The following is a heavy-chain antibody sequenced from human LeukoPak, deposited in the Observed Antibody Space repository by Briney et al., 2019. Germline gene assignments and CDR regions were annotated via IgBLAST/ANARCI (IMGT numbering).Heavy chain of an antibody. D-gene: IGHD2-15*01. V-gene: IGHV1-2*02. J-gene: IGHJ4*02. Sequence: ASVQVSCKASGYTFTGYYMHWVGQALGQGLEWMGWINPNSGGTKYAQKFQGRVTMTRDTSISTAYIKLSSLRSNDTAVYYCARDRIGDCSGGSCPHWGQGTLVTVSS. CDR3: ARDRIGDCSGGSCPH. CDR1: GYTFTGYY. CDR2: INPNSGGT.